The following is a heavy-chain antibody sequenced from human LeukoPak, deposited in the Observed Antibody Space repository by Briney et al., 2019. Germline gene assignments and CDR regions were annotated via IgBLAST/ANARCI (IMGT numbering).Heavy chain of an antibody. J-gene: IGHJ4*02. V-gene: IGHV3-73*01. CDR3: TQSNY. Sequence: GGSLRLSCAASGFTFSGSAMHWVRQASGKGLEWVGRIRSKADNYATAYAASVQGRCTISRDDSKSTAYLQLNSLKTEDTAVYYCTQSNYWGQGALVTVSS. CDR2: IRSKADNYAT. CDR1: GFTFSGSA.